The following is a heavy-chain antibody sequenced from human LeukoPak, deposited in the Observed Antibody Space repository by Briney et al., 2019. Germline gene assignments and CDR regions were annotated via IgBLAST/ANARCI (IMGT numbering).Heavy chain of an antibody. CDR3: AISIVGATTRWFDP. CDR1: GGSISSYY. D-gene: IGHD1-26*01. Sequence: SETLSLTCTVSGGSISSYYWSWIRQPPGKGLEWIGEINHSGSTNYNPSLKSRVTISVDTSKNQFSLKLSSVTAADTAVYYCAISIVGATTRWFDPWGQGTLVTVSS. CDR2: INHSGST. V-gene: IGHV4-34*01. J-gene: IGHJ5*02.